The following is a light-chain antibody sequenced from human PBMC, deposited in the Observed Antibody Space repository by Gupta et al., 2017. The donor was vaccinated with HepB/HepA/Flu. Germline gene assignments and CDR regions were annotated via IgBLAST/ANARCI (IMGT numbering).Light chain of an antibody. CDR3: NSRDSSGNHLV. CDR2: GKN. V-gene: IGLV3-19*01. CDR1: SLRSYY. J-gene: IGLJ2*01. Sequence: SSELTQDSAVSVALGQTVRITCQGDSLRSYYASWYQQKPGQAPVLVIYGKNNRPSGIPDRFSSSSSGNTASLTITRAQAEDEADYYCNSRDSSGNHLVFGGGTKLTVL.